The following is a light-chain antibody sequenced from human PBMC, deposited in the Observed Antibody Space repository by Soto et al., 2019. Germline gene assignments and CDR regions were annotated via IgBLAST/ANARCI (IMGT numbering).Light chain of an antibody. Sequence: DIQMTQSPSSLSVSVGDRVTITCRASQGINNYLAWYQQRPGKVPKLLIYGATTLQPGVPSRFSGSGSGTDVTLTISSLQPEDVAPYYCQNCKSAVFTFGPGTKVDIK. J-gene: IGKJ3*01. CDR2: GAT. CDR1: QGINNY. CDR3: QNCKSAVFT. V-gene: IGKV1-27*01.